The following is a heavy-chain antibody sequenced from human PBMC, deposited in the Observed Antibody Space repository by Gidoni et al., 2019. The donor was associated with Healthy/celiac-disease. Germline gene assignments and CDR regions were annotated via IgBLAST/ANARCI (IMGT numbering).Heavy chain of an antibody. Sequence: EGQLVESGGGRVKPGGSVGLSWAASGFAFSSYSLNWVRQAPGKGLEWCSSIRRSSSYIYYADSVKGRFTIASDNAKNSLYLQMNSLRSEDTAVYYCARGYYDSSGYWGYWYFDLWGRGTLVTVAS. J-gene: IGHJ2*01. D-gene: IGHD3-22*01. CDR3: ARGYYDSSGYWGYWYFDL. CDR2: IRRSSSYI. CDR1: GFAFSSYS. V-gene: IGHV3-21*01.